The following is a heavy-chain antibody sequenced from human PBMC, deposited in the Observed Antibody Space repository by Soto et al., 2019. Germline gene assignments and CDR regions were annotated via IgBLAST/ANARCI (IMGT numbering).Heavy chain of an antibody. CDR3: ARAKTERYYDSSGYSRTAWFDP. CDR2: IYYSGST. CDR1: GGSISSGDYY. Sequence: PSETLSLTCTVSGGSISSGDYYWSWIRQPPGKGLEWIGYIYYSGSTYYNPSLKSRVTISVDTSKNQFSLKLSSVTAADTAVYYCARAKTERYYDSSGYSRTAWFDPWGQGTLVTVSS. D-gene: IGHD3-22*01. J-gene: IGHJ5*02. V-gene: IGHV4-30-4*01.